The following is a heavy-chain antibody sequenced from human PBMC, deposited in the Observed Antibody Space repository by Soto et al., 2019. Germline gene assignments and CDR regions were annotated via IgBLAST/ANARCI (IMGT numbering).Heavy chain of an antibody. J-gene: IGHJ5*02. D-gene: IGHD1-26*01. CDR1: RDTFTSYY. Sequence: ASVKVSCKAPRDTFTSYYINWVRQAPGQGLEWMGVINPHGGSTAYTQKFKGRVTLTRDTSASTVYMEVSSLTSEDTAMYYCARSSGGNFGIIIEGTNCFAPWGQGTLVTVSS. CDR2: INPHGGST. V-gene: IGHV1-46*01. CDR3: ARSSGGNFGIIIEGTNCFAP.